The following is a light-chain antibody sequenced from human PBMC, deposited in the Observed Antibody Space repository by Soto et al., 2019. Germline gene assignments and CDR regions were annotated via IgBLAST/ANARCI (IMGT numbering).Light chain of an antibody. CDR2: AAA. CDR3: QQSSSTPLK. CDR1: QSISSD. Sequence: DIQMTQSPSSLSSSVGDRVTITCRASQSISSDVNWYQHKPGKAPKLLIYAAASLQSGVPSRFSGSGSGKDFTLTISSLQTEDFATDYCQQSSSTPLKFRQGTKVAIK. V-gene: IGKV1-39*01. J-gene: IGKJ1*01.